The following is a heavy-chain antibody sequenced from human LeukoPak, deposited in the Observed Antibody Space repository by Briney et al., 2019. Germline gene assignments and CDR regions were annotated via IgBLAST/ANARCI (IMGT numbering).Heavy chain of an antibody. Sequence: SETLSLTCTVSGGSTSSYYWSWVRQPPGKGLEWIGYIYYSGSTNYNPSLKSRATMSVDTSKSQLSLKMTSVTAADTAVYYCARPSIPSAAASALDIWGQGTMVTVSS. J-gene: IGHJ3*02. V-gene: IGHV4-59*08. CDR2: IYYSGST. D-gene: IGHD2-2*01. CDR1: GGSTSSYY. CDR3: ARPSIPSAAASALDI.